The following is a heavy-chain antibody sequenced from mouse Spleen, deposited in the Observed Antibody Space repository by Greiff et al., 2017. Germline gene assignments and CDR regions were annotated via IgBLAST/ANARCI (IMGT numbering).Heavy chain of an antibody. D-gene: IGHD1-2*01. CDR3: ASYGSYYAMDY. J-gene: IGHJ4*01. CDR2: IRNKANGYTT. V-gene: IGHV7-3*01. Sequence: EVNVVESGGGLVQPGGSLRLSCAASGFTFTDYYMSWVRQPPGKALEWLGFIRNKANGYTTEYSASVKGRFTISRDNSQSILYLQMNALRAEDSATYYCASYGSYYAMDYWGQGTSVTVSS. CDR1: GFTFTDYY.